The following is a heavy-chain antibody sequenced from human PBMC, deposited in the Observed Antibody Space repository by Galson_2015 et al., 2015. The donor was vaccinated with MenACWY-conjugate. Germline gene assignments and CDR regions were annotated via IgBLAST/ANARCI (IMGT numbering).Heavy chain of an antibody. CDR1: GFTFNNYW. J-gene: IGHJ4*02. Sequence: SLRLSCAASGFTFNNYWLHWVRQPPGKGLEWIPYIQADGSFSNYAASVKGRFTISTDNAKNMVYLQMDGLGDEDTAVSFCARGSSWSLDSWGEGAVVTVSS. CDR3: ARGSSWSLDS. D-gene: IGHD6-13*01. V-gene: IGHV3-74*01. CDR2: IQADGSFS.